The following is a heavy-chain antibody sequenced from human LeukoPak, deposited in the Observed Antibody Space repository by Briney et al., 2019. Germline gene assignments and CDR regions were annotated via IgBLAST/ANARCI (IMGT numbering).Heavy chain of an antibody. J-gene: IGHJ4*02. CDR3: ARGGLDYYGSGSSSLDN. D-gene: IGHD3-10*01. CDR2: ITPIIGIA. Sequence: SVKVSCKASGDTFSNSAISWVRQAPGQGLEWMGRITPIIGIANYAQKLQGRVTIIADKSTTTAYMELSSLTSEDTAVYYCARGGLDYYGSGSSSLDNWGQGTLVTVSS. CDR1: GDTFSNSA. V-gene: IGHV1-69*04.